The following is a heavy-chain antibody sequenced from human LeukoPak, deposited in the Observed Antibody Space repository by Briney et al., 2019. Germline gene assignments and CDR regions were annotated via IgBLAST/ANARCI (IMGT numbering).Heavy chain of an antibody. CDR2: ISGSGGST. CDR1: GFTFSSYA. CDR3: AKGPTMIVVVTSFDY. Sequence: GGSLRLSCAASGFTFSSYAMSWVRQAPGKGLEWVSAISGSGGSTYYADSVKGRFTISRDNSKNTLYLQMNSLRAEDTAVYYCAKGPTMIVVVTSFDYWGQGTLVTVPS. D-gene: IGHD3-22*01. V-gene: IGHV3-23*01. J-gene: IGHJ4*02.